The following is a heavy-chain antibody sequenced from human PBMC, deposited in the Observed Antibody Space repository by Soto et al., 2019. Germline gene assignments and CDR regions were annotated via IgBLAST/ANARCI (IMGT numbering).Heavy chain of an antibody. CDR3: ARDVREISGAYYYYGMDV. Sequence: QVQLVQSGAEVEKPGASVKVSCMASGYTFTNYGVSWVRQAPGQGFEWMGWISAHNGNTKSAQKLQGRVTMTTDTSTSTAYMDLRSLRPDDTAVYYCARDVREISGAYYYYGMDVWGQGTTVTVSS. V-gene: IGHV1-18*01. CDR2: ISAHNGNT. D-gene: IGHD2-15*01. CDR1: GYTFTNYG. J-gene: IGHJ6*02.